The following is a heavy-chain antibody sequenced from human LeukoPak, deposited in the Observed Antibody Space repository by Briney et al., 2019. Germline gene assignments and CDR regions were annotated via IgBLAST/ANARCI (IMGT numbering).Heavy chain of an antibody. CDR3: ARDLSMVRGAGSSVNWFDP. J-gene: IGHJ5*02. CDR2: TSAYNGNT. V-gene: IGHV1-18*01. CDR1: GYTFTSYG. D-gene: IGHD3-10*01. Sequence: ASVKVSCKASGYTFTSYGISWVRQAPGQGLEWMGWTSAYNGNTNYAQKLQGRVTMTTDTSTSTAYMELRSLRSDDTAVYYCARDLSMVRGAGSSVNWFDPWGQGTLVTVSS.